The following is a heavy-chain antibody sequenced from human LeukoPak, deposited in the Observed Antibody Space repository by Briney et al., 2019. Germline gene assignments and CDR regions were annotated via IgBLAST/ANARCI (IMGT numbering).Heavy chain of an antibody. Sequence: PGGSLRLSCAASGFTFSSYAMSWVRQAPGKGLEWVSAIGGSGGSTYYADSVKGRFTISRDNSKNTLYLQMNSLRAEDTAVYYCAKHATYYYDSSGYLPAGYFDYWGQGTLVTVSS. CDR1: GFTFSSYA. CDR3: AKHATYYYDSSGYLPAGYFDY. J-gene: IGHJ4*02. D-gene: IGHD3-22*01. CDR2: IGGSGGST. V-gene: IGHV3-23*01.